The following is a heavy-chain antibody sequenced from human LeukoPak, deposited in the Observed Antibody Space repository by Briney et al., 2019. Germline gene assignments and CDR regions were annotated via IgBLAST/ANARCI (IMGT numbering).Heavy chain of an antibody. V-gene: IGHV4-34*01. Sequence: PSETLSLTCAVYGGSFSGYYWSWIRQPPGKGLEWIGEINRSGSTNYNPSLKSRVTISVDTSKNQFSLKLSSVTAADTAVYYCARGRSYYYDSSGYYRNWFDPWGQGTLVTVSS. D-gene: IGHD3-22*01. CDR2: INRSGST. CDR3: ARGRSYYYDSSGYYRNWFDP. CDR1: GGSFSGYY. J-gene: IGHJ5*02.